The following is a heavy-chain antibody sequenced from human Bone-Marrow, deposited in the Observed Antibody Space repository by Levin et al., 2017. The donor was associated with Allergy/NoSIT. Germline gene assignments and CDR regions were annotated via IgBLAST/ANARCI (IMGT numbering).Heavy chain of an antibody. CDR1: GFSFPNYW. CDR2: IYPGDSTA. J-gene: IGHJ3*01. V-gene: IGHV5-51*01. D-gene: IGHD2/OR15-2a*01. Sequence: GESLKISCTGSGFSFPNYWIAWVRQMPGKGLEYMGIIYPGDSTATYSPSFQGQVTLLVDKSINTAYLQGRSLKASDIAMYYCARQRTTLTATRAFDRWGQGTMVIVSS. CDR3: ARQRTTLTATRAFDR.